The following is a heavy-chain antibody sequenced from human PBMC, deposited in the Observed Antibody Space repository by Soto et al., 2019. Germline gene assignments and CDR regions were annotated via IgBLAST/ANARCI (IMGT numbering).Heavy chain of an antibody. J-gene: IGHJ4*02. D-gene: IGHD2-21*01. V-gene: IGHV1-3*01. CDR2: IAPGNGNT. CDR3: AKGSRMWTPDY. CDR1: RYTFTDSA. Sequence: VASVNVSCKASRYTFTDSAIHWVRQALGQSLEWLGWIAPGNGNTKYSQNFQGRVTITRDTSANTAYMELSSLRSEDTAVYYCAKGSRMWTPDYWGQGTLVTVSS.